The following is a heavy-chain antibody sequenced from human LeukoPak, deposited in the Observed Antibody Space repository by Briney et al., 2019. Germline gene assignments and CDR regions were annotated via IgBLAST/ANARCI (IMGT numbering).Heavy chain of an antibody. Sequence: GGSLRLSCAASGFTFSSHVMSWVRQAPGKGLEWVSGISGSGVSTYSADSVKGRFTISRDNYKNTLYLQMNSLRAEDTAVYYCATPPDYFDYWGQGILVTVSS. V-gene: IGHV3-23*01. CDR3: ATPPDYFDY. J-gene: IGHJ4*02. CDR2: ISGSGVST. CDR1: GFTFSSHV.